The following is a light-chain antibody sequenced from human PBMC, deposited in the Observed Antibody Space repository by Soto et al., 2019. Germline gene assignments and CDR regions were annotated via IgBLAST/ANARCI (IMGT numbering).Light chain of an antibody. CDR1: QSVNAN. J-gene: IGKJ1*01. V-gene: IGKV3-15*01. Sequence: EVVMTQSPATLSVSPGERATLSCRASQSVNANLAWYQQKPGQAPRLLIHGASNRATGIPARFSGSGFGTEFILTISSLQSEDFAVYYCQQYNMWLWTFGQGTKVEIK. CDR2: GAS. CDR3: QQYNMWLWT.